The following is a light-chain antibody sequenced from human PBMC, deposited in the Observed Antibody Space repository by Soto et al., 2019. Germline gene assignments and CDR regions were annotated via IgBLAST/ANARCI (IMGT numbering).Light chain of an antibody. V-gene: IGKV3-20*01. Sequence: TLLTSPEHTANLSCRLSQSVSTKLAWYQQKPGQAPRLLIYDASNRATGIQARFSGSGSGTDFTLTIDRLEPEDFAVYYCQQYASSHTITFGQGTRLEIK. CDR3: QQYASSHTIT. CDR2: DAS. J-gene: IGKJ5*01. CDR1: QSVSTK.